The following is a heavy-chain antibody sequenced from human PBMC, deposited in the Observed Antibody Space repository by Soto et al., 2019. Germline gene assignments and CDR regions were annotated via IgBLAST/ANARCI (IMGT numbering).Heavy chain of an antibody. CDR2: IIPIFGTA. CDR1: GGTFSSYA. Sequence: QVQLVQSGAEVKKPGSSVKVSCKASGGTFSSYAISWVRQAPGQGLEWMGGIIPIFGTANYAQKFQGRVTTTADEYTSTAYMGLSSLRSEETAVYYCARGPPLEYSSSRFYYYYGMDVWGQGTTVTVSS. D-gene: IGHD6-6*01. J-gene: IGHJ6*02. CDR3: ARGPPLEYSSSRFYYYYGMDV. V-gene: IGHV1-69*01.